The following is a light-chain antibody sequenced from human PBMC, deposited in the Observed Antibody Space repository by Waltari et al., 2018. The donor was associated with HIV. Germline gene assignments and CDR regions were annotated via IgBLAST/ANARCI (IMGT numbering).Light chain of an antibody. V-gene: IGLV5-45*01. J-gene: IGLJ3*02. CDR3: MIWHSSAWV. Sequence: QAVLTPPASLSASPGTSASLTCRLLSGLHFDTSRLYWYQQKPGSPPQDLLKYKSDSVRHRGSGVPRGCSGSKDDSANAGILLISGLQSEDEADYYCMIWHSSAWVFGGGTKLTVL. CDR2: YKSDSVR. CDR1: SGLHFDTSR.